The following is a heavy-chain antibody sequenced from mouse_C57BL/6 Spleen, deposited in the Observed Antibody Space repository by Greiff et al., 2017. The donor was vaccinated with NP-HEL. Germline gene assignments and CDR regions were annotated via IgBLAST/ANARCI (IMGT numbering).Heavy chain of an antibody. CDR2: IHPNSGST. J-gene: IGHJ2*01. V-gene: IGHV1-64*01. CDR1: GYTFTSYW. D-gene: IGHD2-3*01. CDR3: ARLGLLRRVLDY. Sequence: QVQLKESGAELVKPGASVKLSCKASGYTFTSYWMHWVKQRPGQGLEWIGMIHPNSGSTNYNEKFKSKATLTVDKSSSTAYMQLSSLTSEDSAVYYCARLGLLRRVLDYWGQGTTLTVSS.